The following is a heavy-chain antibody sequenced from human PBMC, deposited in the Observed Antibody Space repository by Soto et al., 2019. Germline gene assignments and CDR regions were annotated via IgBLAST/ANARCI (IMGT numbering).Heavy chain of an antibody. CDR1: GFTFSSYA. CDR3: AKDDSSSWYYFDF. J-gene: IGHJ4*02. CDR2: ISGSGGGT. Sequence: GGSLRLSCAASGFTFSSYAMSWVRRAPGKGLEWVSAISGSGGGTYYEDSVKGRFTISRDNSKNTLYLQMNSLRAEDTAVYYCAKDDSSSWYYFDFWGQGTLVTVSS. D-gene: IGHD6-13*01. V-gene: IGHV3-23*01.